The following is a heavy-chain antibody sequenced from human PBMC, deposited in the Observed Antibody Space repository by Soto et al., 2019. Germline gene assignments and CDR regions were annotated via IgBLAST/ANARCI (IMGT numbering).Heavy chain of an antibody. CDR2: INPSGGST. Sequence: GASVKVSCKASGYSFTSYYLHWLRQAPGQGLEWMGIINPSGGSTTYAQKFQGRVTMTRDTSTSTIYMELSSLRSEDTAVYYCARDVSFNFDYWGQGTLVTVSS. CDR3: ARDVSFNFDY. J-gene: IGHJ4*02. CDR1: GYSFTSYY. V-gene: IGHV1-46*01.